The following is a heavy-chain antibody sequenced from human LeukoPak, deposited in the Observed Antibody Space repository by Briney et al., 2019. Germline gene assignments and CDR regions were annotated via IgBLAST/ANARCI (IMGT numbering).Heavy chain of an antibody. CDR3: ATAPSYGSGSYYLTY. CDR1: GYTLTELF. CDR2: FDPEDGET. D-gene: IGHD3-10*01. V-gene: IGHV1-24*01. J-gene: IGHJ4*02. Sequence: ASVKVSCKVSGYTLTELFMHWVRQAPGKGLEWMGGFDPEDGETIYAQKFQGRVTMTEDTSTDTAYMELSSLRSEDTAVYYCATAPSYGSGSYYLTYWGQGTLVTVSS.